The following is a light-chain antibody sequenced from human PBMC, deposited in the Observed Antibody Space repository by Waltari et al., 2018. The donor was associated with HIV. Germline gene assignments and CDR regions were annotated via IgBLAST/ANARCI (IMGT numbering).Light chain of an antibody. J-gene: IGLJ3*02. CDR1: SGSIASNF. CDR2: EDN. Sequence: NFMLAQPHSVSGSPGKTVTMSCTRSSGSIASNFVQWYRQRPDSSPTIVLYEDNQRPSGVPYRFSGSIDSSSNSASLTISGLKTEDEADYYCQSYDSSNQWVFGGGTKLTVL. V-gene: IGLV6-57*01. CDR3: QSYDSSNQWV.